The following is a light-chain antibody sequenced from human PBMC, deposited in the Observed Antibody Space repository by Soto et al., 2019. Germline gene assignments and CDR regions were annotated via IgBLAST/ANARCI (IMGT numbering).Light chain of an antibody. Sequence: EIVMTQSPATLSVSPGERATLSCRASQSVNSNLAWYQQKPGQAPTLLIYGASTRATVIPARFSGSGSGTEFTLTISSLQSEDFAVYYCQQYNNWPDTFGQGNKLEIK. V-gene: IGKV3-15*01. CDR3: QQYNNWPDT. J-gene: IGKJ2*01. CDR2: GAS. CDR1: QSVNSN.